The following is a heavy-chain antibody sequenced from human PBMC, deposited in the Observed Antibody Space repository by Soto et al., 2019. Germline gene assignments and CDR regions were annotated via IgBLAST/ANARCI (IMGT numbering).Heavy chain of an antibody. CDR3: ARTRHSKGWYSPKAKKYYFDY. CDR1: GGSISSSSYY. V-gene: IGHV4-39*01. D-gene: IGHD6-19*01. CDR2: IYYSGST. Sequence: QLQLQESGPGLVKPSETLSLTCTVSGGSISSSSYYWGWIRQPPGKGLEWIGSIYYSGSTYYNPSLKSRVTISVDTSKNQFSLKLSSVTAADTAVYYCARTRHSKGWYSPKAKKYYFDYWGQGTLVTVSS. J-gene: IGHJ4*02.